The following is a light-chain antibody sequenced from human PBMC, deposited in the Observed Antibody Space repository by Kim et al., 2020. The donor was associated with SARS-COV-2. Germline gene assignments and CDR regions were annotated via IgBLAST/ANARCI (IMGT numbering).Light chain of an antibody. CDR3: QQRTNWL. J-gene: IGKJ2*01. CDR1: QTVRSS. CDR2: DIS. V-gene: IGKV3-11*01. Sequence: TLSLSPGERATRSCRASQTVRSSFAWYQQKPGQPPRLLIYDISNRATGIPARFSGSGSETDFTLTISSLEPEDSAVYYCQQRTNWLFGQGTKLEIK.